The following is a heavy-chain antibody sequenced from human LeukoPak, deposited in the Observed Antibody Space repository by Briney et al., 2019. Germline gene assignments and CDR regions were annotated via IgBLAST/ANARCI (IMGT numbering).Heavy chain of an antibody. Sequence: SETLSLTCTVSGGSVSSYYWSWIRQPPGKGLEWIGHIYGSGSTNYNPSLKSRVTLSVDTSKNQFSLKLSSVTAADTAVYYCAREGTSGTHLNWFDPWGQGTLVTVSS. CDR1: GGSVSSYY. CDR2: IYGSGST. V-gene: IGHV4-59*02. D-gene: IGHD1-1*01. CDR3: AREGTSGTHLNWFDP. J-gene: IGHJ5*02.